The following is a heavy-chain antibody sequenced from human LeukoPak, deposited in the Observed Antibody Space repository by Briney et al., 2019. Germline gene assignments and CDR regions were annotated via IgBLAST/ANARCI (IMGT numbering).Heavy chain of an antibody. Sequence: SETLSLTCTVSGGSISASNYYWGWIRQPPGKGLEWIGEINHSGSTNYNPSLKSRVTISVDTSKNQFSLKLSSVTAADTAVYYCARHRVAGSSWFYYYYYMDVWGKGTTVTISS. J-gene: IGHJ6*03. CDR2: INHSGST. V-gene: IGHV4-39*01. CDR3: ARHRVAGSSWFYYYYYMDV. D-gene: IGHD6-19*01. CDR1: GGSISASNYY.